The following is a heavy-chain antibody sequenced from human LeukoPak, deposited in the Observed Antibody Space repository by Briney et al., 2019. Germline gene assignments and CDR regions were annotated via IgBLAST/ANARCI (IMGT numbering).Heavy chain of an antibody. Sequence: GESLKISCKGSGYSFTSYWIGWVRQMPGKGLEWMGIIYPGDSDTRYSPSFQGQVTISADKSISTAYLQWSSLKASDTAMYYCARHYDILTGYAYALDIWGQGTMVTVSS. D-gene: IGHD3-9*01. CDR1: GYSFTSYW. V-gene: IGHV5-51*01. J-gene: IGHJ3*02. CDR2: IYPGDSDT. CDR3: ARHYDILTGYAYALDI.